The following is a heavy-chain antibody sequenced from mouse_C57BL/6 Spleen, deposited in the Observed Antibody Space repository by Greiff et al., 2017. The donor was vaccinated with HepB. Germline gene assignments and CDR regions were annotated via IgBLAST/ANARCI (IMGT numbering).Heavy chain of an antibody. V-gene: IGHV5-17*01. D-gene: IGHD2-1*01. Sequence: EVKLQESGGGLVKPGGSLKLSCAASGFTFSDYGMHWVRQAPEEGLEWVAYSSSGSSTIYYADTVKGRFTISRDNAKNTLFLQMTSLRSEDTAMYYCASRYYGNCFDYWGQGTTLTVSS. J-gene: IGHJ2*01. CDR2: SSSGSSTI. CDR3: ASRYYGNCFDY. CDR1: GFTFSDYG.